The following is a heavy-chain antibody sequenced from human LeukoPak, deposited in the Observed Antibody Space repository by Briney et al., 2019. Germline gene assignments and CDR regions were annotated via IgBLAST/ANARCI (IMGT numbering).Heavy chain of an antibody. V-gene: IGHV3-74*01. CDR2: INSDGSST. J-gene: IGHJ6*03. Sequence: GGSLRLSCAASGFTFSSYWMHWVRQAPGKGLVWVSRINSDGSSTSYADSVKGRFTISRDNAKNSLYLQMNSLRAEDTAVYYCARGQQLVVSYYYYMDVWGKGTTVTVSS. CDR1: GFTFSSYW. D-gene: IGHD6-13*01. CDR3: ARGQQLVVSYYYYMDV.